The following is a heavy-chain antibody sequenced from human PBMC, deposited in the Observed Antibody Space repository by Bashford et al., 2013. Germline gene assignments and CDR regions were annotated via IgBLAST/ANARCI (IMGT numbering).Heavy chain of an antibody. Sequence: SETLSLTCTVSGGSVSSGSYYWSWIRQPPGKGLEWIAYIYYSGRTNYNPSLKSRVTMSVDTSKNQVSLKLSSVTAADTAAYYCARGGCGGDSCYYYGLDVLGAKGPRSPSP. CDR1: GGSVSSGSYY. V-gene: IGHV4-61*01. CDR3: ARGGCGGDSCYYYGLDV. D-gene: IGHD2-21*02. J-gene: IGHJ6*02. CDR2: IYYSGRT.